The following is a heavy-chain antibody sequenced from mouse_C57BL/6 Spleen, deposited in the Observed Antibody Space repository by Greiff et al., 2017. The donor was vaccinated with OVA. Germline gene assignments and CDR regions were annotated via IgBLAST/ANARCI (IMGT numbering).Heavy chain of an antibody. J-gene: IGHJ3*01. Sequence: VKLQESGAELVRPGASVTLSCKASGYTFTDYEMHWVKQTPVHGLEWIGAIDPETGGTAYNQKFKGKAILTADKSSSTAYMELRSLTSEDSAVYYCTRSKGGIYYDYDGGFAYWGQGTLVTVSA. D-gene: IGHD2-4*01. CDR1: GYTFTDYE. CDR3: TRSKGGIYYDYDGGFAY. CDR2: IDPETGGT. V-gene: IGHV1-15*01.